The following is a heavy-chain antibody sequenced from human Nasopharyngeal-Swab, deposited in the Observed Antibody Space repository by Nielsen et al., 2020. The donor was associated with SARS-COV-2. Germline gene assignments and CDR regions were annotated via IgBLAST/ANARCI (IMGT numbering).Heavy chain of an antibody. D-gene: IGHD3-10*01. CDR1: GGSFSGYY. V-gene: IGHV4-34*01. CDR2: INHSGST. J-gene: IGHJ5*02. CDR3: AREPSMVRGPFDP. Sequence: SETLSLTCAVYGGSFSGYYWSWIRQPPGKGLEWIGEINHSGSTNYNPSLKSRVTISVDTSKNQFSLKLSSVTAADTAVYYCAREPSMVRGPFDPWGQGTLVTVSS.